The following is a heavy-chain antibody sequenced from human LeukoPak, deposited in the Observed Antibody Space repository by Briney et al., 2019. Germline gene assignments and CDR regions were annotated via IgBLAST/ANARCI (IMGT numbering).Heavy chain of an antibody. CDR1: GFSLRTGGVG. D-gene: IGHD5-12*01. CDR2: IYWDDDT. Sequence: SGPTLVNPTQTLTLPCTFSGFSLRTGGVGVGWIRQPPGKALEWLALIYWDDDTRYSPSLKSRLTITKDTSKNQVVLTMTNMDPVDTATYYCAHFIVARGGFDYWGQGTLVTVSS. CDR3: AHFIVARGGFDY. V-gene: IGHV2-5*02. J-gene: IGHJ4*02.